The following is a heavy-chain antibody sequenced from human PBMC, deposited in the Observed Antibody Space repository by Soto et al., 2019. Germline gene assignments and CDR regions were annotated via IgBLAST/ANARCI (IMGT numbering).Heavy chain of an antibody. V-gene: IGHV4-31*03. J-gene: IGHJ6*02. CDR1: GGTISSGGYY. D-gene: IGHD1-26*01. CDR2: TCYSGAT. CDR3: ARGVGPTYSYNYGMKV. Sequence: SETLSLTCTVSGGTISSGGYYWSRIRQHPGKGLEWIAYTCYSGATYYNPSLKSRTTISVDTSKNQFSLTLTSLTAADTAVYYCARGVGPTYSYNYGMKVWGQGTTVTVSS.